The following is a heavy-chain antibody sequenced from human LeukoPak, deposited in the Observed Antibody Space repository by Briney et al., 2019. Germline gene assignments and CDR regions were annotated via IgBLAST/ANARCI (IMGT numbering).Heavy chain of an antibody. CDR2: ISGSGGST. V-gene: IGHV3-23*01. Sequence: QPGGSLRLSCAASGFTFSSCAMSWVRQAPGKGLEWVSAISGSGGSTYYADSVKGRFTISRDNSKNTLYLQMNCLRAEDTAVYYCAKTRGYSYGDEIDYWGQGTLVTVSS. J-gene: IGHJ4*02. D-gene: IGHD5-18*01. CDR3: AKTRGYSYGDEIDY. CDR1: GFTFSSCA.